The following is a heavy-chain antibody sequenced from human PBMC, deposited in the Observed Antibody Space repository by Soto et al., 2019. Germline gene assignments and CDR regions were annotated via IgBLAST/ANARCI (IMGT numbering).Heavy chain of an antibody. CDR3: ARVVGATYYFDY. J-gene: IGHJ4*02. Sequence: PSETLSLTCTVSGGSISSYYWSWIRQPPGKGLEWIGYIYYSGSTNYNPSLKSRVTISVDTSKNQFSLKLSSVTAADTAVYYCARVVGATYYFDYWGQGTLVTVSS. CDR2: IYYSGST. D-gene: IGHD1-26*01. V-gene: IGHV4-59*01. CDR1: GGSISSYY.